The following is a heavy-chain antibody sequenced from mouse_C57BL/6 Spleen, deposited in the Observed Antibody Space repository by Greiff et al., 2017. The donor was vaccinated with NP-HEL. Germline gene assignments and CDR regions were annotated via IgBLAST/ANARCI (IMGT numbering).Heavy chain of an antibody. D-gene: IGHD1-1*01. CDR1: GFTFSSYA. CDR3: ARVGSRGAWFAY. J-gene: IGHJ3*01. V-gene: IGHV5-4*03. Sequence: EVKLVESGGGLVKPGGSLKLSCAASGFTFSSYAMSWVRQTPEKRLEWVATISDGGSDTYYPDNVKGRFTISRENAKNNLYLQMSHLKSEDTAIYYCARVGSRGAWFAYWGKGTLVTVSA. CDR2: ISDGGSDT.